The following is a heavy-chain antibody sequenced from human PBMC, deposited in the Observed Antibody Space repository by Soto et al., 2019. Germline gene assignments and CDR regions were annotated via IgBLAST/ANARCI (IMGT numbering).Heavy chain of an antibody. Sequence: SETLSLTCAVYGRSFRGYYWSWTRQPPGKGLEWIGEIYHSGSTNYNPSLKSRVTISVDTSKNQFSLKLSSVTAADTAVYYCARGFPSTVTTRRSINWFDPWGQGTLVTVSS. CDR3: ARGFPSTVTTRRSINWFDP. V-gene: IGHV4-34*01. CDR2: IYHSGST. J-gene: IGHJ5*02. D-gene: IGHD4-17*01. CDR1: GRSFRGYY.